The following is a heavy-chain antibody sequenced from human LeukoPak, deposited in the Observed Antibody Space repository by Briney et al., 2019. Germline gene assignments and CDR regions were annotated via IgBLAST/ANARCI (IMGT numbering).Heavy chain of an antibody. CDR1: GGTFSSYS. Sequence: ASVKVSCKASGGTFSSYSISWVRQAPGQGLEWMGGIIPIFGTANYAQKFQGRVTITADESTSTAYMELSSLRSEDTAVYYCARSKALRLDDIYYWGQGTLVTVSS. V-gene: IGHV1-69*01. CDR3: ARSKALRLDDIYY. J-gene: IGHJ4*02. D-gene: IGHD3-9*01. CDR2: IIPIFGTA.